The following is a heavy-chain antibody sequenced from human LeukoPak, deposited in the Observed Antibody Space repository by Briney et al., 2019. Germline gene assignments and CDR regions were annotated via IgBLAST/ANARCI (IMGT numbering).Heavy chain of an antibody. CDR2: IWYDGSKE. CDR1: GFSFSSYG. D-gene: IGHD5-12*01. V-gene: IGHV3-33*03. Sequence: PGGSLRLSCAASGFSFSSYGMHWVRQAPGKGLEWVAVIWYDGSKEHYVDSVKGRFTISRYNAKNTVFLQMNSLRVEDSAVYYCAKDDSGTFDYWGQGIPVIVSS. CDR3: AKDDSGTFDY. J-gene: IGHJ4*02.